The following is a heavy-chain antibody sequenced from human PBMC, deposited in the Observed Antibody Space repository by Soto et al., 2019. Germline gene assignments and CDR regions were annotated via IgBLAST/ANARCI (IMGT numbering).Heavy chain of an antibody. CDR3: AKDIGEYGPNWFDP. Sequence: GGSLRLSCAASGFTFSSYGMHWVRQAPGKGLEWVAVISYDGSNKYYADSVKGRFTISRDNSKNTLYLQMNSLRAEDTAVYYCAKDIGEYGPNWFDPWGQGTLVTVSS. CDR2: ISYDGSNK. V-gene: IGHV3-30*18. J-gene: IGHJ5*02. D-gene: IGHD3-10*01. CDR1: GFTFSSYG.